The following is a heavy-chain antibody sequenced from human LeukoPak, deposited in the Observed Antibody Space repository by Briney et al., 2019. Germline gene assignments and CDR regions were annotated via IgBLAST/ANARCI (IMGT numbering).Heavy chain of an antibody. Sequence: GGSLRLSCAASGFTFSSYSMNWVRQAPGKGLEWVSYISSSSSTIYYADSVKGRFTISRDNAKNSLYLQMNSLRAEDTAVYYCFATQWLEDYWGQGTLVTASS. CDR2: ISSSSSTI. J-gene: IGHJ4*02. CDR1: GFTFSSYS. V-gene: IGHV3-48*01. D-gene: IGHD6-19*01. CDR3: FATQWLEDY.